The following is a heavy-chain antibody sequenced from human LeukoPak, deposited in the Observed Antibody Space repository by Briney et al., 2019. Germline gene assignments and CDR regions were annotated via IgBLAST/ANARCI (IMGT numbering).Heavy chain of an antibody. Sequence: GGSLRLSCAASGFTFSSYGIHWVRQAPGKGLEWVANIKQDGNEKYYADSVKGRFTISRDNGKNSLDLQINSLRADDTAVYYCARDTLGEGEDANYAVYYFDYWGQGTVVTVSS. CDR3: ARDTLGEGEDANYAVYYFDY. D-gene: IGHD4/OR15-4a*01. V-gene: IGHV3-7*01. J-gene: IGHJ4*02. CDR1: GFTFSSYG. CDR2: IKQDGNEK.